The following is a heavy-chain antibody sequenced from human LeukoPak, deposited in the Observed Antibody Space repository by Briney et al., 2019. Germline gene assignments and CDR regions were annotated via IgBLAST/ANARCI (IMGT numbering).Heavy chain of an antibody. CDR3: ARVGVPAAIKGAFDI. V-gene: IGHV3-48*01. CDR2: ISSSSSTI. Sequence: GGSLRLSCAASGFTFSSYSMNWVRQAPGKGLEWVSYISSSSSTIYYADSAKGRFTISRDNAKNSLYLQMNSLRAEDTAVYYCARVGVPAAIKGAFDIWGQGTMVTVSS. D-gene: IGHD2-2*02. CDR1: GFTFSSYS. J-gene: IGHJ3*02.